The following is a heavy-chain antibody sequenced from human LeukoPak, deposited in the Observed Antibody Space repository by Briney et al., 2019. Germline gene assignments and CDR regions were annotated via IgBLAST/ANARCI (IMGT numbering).Heavy chain of an antibody. J-gene: IGHJ3*02. Sequence: SETLSLTCTVSGGSIRSYYWNWIRQPPGKGLEWIGYIYYSGSTNYNPSLKSRVTISVDTSKNQFSLKLSSVTAADTAVYYCARRQQLVRDAFDIWGQGTMVTVSS. CDR2: IYYSGST. D-gene: IGHD6-13*01. CDR3: ARRQQLVRDAFDI. CDR1: GGSIRSYY. V-gene: IGHV4-59*08.